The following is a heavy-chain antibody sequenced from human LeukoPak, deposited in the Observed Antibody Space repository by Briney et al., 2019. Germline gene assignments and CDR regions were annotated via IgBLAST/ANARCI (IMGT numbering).Heavy chain of an antibody. CDR1: GYSFTSHY. J-gene: IGHJ4*02. Sequence: GASVKVSCKASGYSFTSHYMHWVRQAPGQGLEWMGWISAYNGNTNYAQKLQGRVTMTTDTSTSTAYMELRSLRSDDTAVYYCARRGVKWLNYFDYWGQGTLVTVSS. CDR3: ARRGVKWLNYFDY. CDR2: ISAYNGNT. D-gene: IGHD5-12*01. V-gene: IGHV1-18*04.